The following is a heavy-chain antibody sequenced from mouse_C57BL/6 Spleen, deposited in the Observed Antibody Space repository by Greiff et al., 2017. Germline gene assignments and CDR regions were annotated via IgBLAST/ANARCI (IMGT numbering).Heavy chain of an antibody. CDR2: IYPGGGYT. J-gene: IGHJ4*01. V-gene: IGHV1-63*01. D-gene: IGHD4-1*01. Sequence: QVQLQQSGADLVRPGTSVKMSCKASGYTFTNYWIGWAHQRPGHGLEWIGDIYPGGGYTNYNDKLKGKVTLSADKSYSTAYMQFSSLTSEDSAIYYCARSLGYAMDYWGQGTSVTVSS. CDR3: ARSLGYAMDY. CDR1: GYTFTNYW.